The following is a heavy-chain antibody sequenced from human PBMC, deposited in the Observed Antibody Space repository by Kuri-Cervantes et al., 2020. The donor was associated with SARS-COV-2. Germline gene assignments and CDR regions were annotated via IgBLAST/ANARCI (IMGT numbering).Heavy chain of an antibody. V-gene: IGHV4-31*02. CDR2: IHYSGST. D-gene: IGHD2-15*01. CDR3: ARGDCSGGSCYGMDV. Sequence: SCTVSGGSISSGGYYRSWIRQHPGKGLEWIGYIHYSGSTYYNPSLKSRVTISVDTSKNQFSLKLSSVTAADTAVYYCARGDCSGGSCYGMDVWGQGTTVTVSS. J-gene: IGHJ6*02. CDR1: GGSISSGGYY.